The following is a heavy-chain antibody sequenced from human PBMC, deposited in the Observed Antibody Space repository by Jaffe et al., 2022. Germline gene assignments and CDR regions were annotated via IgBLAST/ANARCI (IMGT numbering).Heavy chain of an antibody. J-gene: IGHJ4*02. Sequence: EVQLLESGGGLVQPGGSLRLSCAASGFTFSSYAMSWVRQAPGKGLEWVSAISGSGDSTYDADVVKGRFTISRDNAKNTLYLQMNNLRADDTAVYYCAKPRVTITVITVFDHWGQGTLVTVSS. CDR2: ISGSGDST. CDR3: AKPRVTITVITVFDH. V-gene: IGHV3-23*01. D-gene: IGHD4-4*01. CDR1: GFTFSSYA.